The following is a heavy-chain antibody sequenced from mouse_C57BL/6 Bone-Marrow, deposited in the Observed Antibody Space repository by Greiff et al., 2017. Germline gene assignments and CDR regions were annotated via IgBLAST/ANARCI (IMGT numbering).Heavy chain of an antibody. J-gene: IGHJ2*01. V-gene: IGHV1-85*01. CDR1: GYTFTSYD. D-gene: IGHD2-5*01. Sequence: VQLVESGPELVKPGASVKLSCKASGYTFTSYDINWVKQRPGQGLEWIGWIYPRDGSTKYNEKFKGKATLTVDTSSSTAYMELHSLTSEDSAVYFCARSTIVTTFDYWGQGTTLTVSS. CDR2: IYPRDGST. CDR3: ARSTIVTTFDY.